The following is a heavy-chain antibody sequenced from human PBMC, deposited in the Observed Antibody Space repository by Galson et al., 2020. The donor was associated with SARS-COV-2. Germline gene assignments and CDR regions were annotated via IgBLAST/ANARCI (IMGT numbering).Heavy chain of an antibody. CDR3: ARDRDQWDEKPLDY. V-gene: IGHV1-18*01. J-gene: IGHJ4*02. D-gene: IGHD1-26*01. CDR1: DYSFGKVG. Sequence: ASVKVSCKASDYSFGKVGISWVRQAPGQGLEWMGWINIYDGNTNYAKKFQARVTMTIDMTTDTSTTTAYMEPRNLRSDDTAVYYCARDRDQWDEKPLDYWGQGALVTVSS. CDR2: INIYDGNT.